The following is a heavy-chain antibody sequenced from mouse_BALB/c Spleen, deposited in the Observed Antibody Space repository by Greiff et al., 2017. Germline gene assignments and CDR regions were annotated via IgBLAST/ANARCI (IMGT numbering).Heavy chain of an antibody. V-gene: IGHV1-9*01. D-gene: IGHD2-4*01. Sequence: QVQLQQPGAELMKPGASVKISCKATGYTFSSYWIEWVKQRPGHGLEWIGEILPGSGSTNYNEKFKGKATFTADTSSNTAYMQLSSLTSEDSAVYYCAKSYDYDGYYYAMDYWGQGTSVTVSS. CDR2: ILPGSGST. J-gene: IGHJ4*01. CDR1: GYTFSSYW. CDR3: AKSYDYDGYYYAMDY.